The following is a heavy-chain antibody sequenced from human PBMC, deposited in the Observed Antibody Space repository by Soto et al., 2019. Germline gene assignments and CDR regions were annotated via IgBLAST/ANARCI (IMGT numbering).Heavy chain of an antibody. D-gene: IGHD3-10*01. V-gene: IGHV1-2*02. CDR1: GYTFTDYY. CDR2: TNPDSGGT. CDR3: ARVQGSGSPYYFDS. Sequence: ASVKVSCKASGYTFTDYYLHWVRQAPGQGLEWMGWTNPDSGGTNYAQKFQGRVTMTRDTSISTAYMELSRLRSDDTAVYYCARVQGSGSPYYFDSWGQGTLVTISS. J-gene: IGHJ4*02.